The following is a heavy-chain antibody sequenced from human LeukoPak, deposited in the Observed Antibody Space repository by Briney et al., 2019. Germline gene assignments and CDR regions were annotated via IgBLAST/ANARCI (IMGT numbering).Heavy chain of an antibody. CDR3: ARVVVAATHYFDY. Sequence: SETLSLTCTVSGGPISSGGYYWSWIRQHPGKGLEWIGYIYYSGSTYYNPSLKSRVTISVDTSKNQFSLKLSSVTAADTAVYYCARVVVAATHYFDYWGQGTLVTVSS. CDR1: GGPISSGGYY. D-gene: IGHD2-15*01. CDR2: IYYSGST. J-gene: IGHJ4*02. V-gene: IGHV4-31*03.